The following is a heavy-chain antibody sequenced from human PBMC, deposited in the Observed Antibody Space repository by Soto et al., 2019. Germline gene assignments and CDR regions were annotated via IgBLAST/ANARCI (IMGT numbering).Heavy chain of an antibody. CDR2: IIPIFGTA. J-gene: IGHJ4*02. CDR3: ARMGLRIQLWLGGFDY. D-gene: IGHD5-18*01. V-gene: IGHV1-69*06. CDR1: GGTFSSYA. Sequence: SVKVSCKASGGTFSSYAISWVRQAPGQGLEWMGGIIPIFGTANYAQKFQGRVTITADKSTSTAYMELSSLRSEDTAVYYCARMGLRIQLWLGGFDYWGQGTLVTVSS.